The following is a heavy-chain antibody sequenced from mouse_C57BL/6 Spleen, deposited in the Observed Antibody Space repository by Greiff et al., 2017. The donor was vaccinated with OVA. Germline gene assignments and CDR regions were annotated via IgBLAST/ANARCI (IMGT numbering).Heavy chain of an antibody. V-gene: IGHV2-2*01. D-gene: IGHD1-1*01. CDR3: ARMVTTVVATGYFDY. J-gene: IGHJ2*01. Sequence: VQGVESGPGLVQPSQSLSITCTVSGFSLTSYGVHWVRQSPGKGLEWLGVIWSGGSTDYNAAFISRLSISKDNSKSQVFFKMNSLQADDTAIYYCARMVTTVVATGYFDYWGQGTTLTVSS. CDR2: IWSGGST. CDR1: GFSLTSYG.